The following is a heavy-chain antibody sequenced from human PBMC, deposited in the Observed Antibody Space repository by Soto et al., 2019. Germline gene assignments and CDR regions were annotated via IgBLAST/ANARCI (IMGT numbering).Heavy chain of an antibody. CDR3: AHHRYDFGSVYYVGYNWFDP. Sequence: GSGPTLVNPTQPLTLTCTFSGFSVSTSGVGVGWIRQPPGKALEWLALLYWNDDKRYSPSLKSRLTITKDTSKNQVVLTMTNMDPVDTATYYCAHHRYDFGSVYYVGYNWFDPWGQGTLVTVSS. J-gene: IGHJ5*02. D-gene: IGHD3-3*01. CDR2: LYWNDDK. CDR1: GFSVSTSGVG. V-gene: IGHV2-5*01.